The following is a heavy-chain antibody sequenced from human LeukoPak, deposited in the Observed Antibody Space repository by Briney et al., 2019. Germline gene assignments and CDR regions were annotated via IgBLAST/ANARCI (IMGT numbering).Heavy chain of an antibody. J-gene: IGHJ4*02. CDR3: SGYDPDFDY. D-gene: IGHD5-12*01. CDR1: GFTFGSYW. V-gene: IGHV3-74*01. CDR2: INSDGSTT. Sequence: GGSPRLSCAASGFTFGSYWMHWVRQAPGKGLVWVSRINSDGSTTTYADSVKGRFTISRDNAKNTLYLQMNSLYYCASGGHGYSGYDPDFDYWGQGTLVTVSS.